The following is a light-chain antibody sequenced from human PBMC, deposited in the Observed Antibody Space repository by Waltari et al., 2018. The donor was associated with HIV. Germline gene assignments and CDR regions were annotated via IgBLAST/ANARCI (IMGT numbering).Light chain of an antibody. CDR1: QSVTSD. V-gene: IGKV3-15*01. Sequence: EIVMTQSPVTLSVSLGERATLSCRASQSVTSDLAWYQQKPGQAPRLLVYGASTRATGIPDRFSGSGSGTEFTLTITSLQSEDSAVYYCQQYHQWPPRTFGQGTKVEIK. CDR3: QQYHQWPPRT. J-gene: IGKJ1*01. CDR2: GAS.